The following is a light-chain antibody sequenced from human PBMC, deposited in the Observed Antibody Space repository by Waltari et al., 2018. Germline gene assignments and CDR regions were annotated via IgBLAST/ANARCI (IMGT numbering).Light chain of an antibody. CDR2: TNN. V-gene: IGLV1-44*01. CDR1: RSKLATNP. CDR3: ASWDDSLKGWV. J-gene: IGLJ3*02. Sequence: QSLLTQPPSTSGTPGQRVTSSCSGSRSKLATNPVTWYQQFPGTAPKLLIHTNNHRPSGVPDRFSGSKSGTSASLAISGLQLEDEADFYCASWDDSLKGWVFGGGTKVTVL.